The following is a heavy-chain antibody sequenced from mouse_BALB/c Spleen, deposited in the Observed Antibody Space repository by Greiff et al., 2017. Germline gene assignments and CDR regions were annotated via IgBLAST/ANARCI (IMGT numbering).Heavy chain of an antibody. CDR2: VNPNNGGT. D-gene: IGHD3-3*01. CDR3: ARQRAKALGD. J-gene: IGHJ3*01. Sequence: EVKLQESGPELVKPGASVKISCKASGYTFTDYYMNWVKQSHGKSLEWIGLVNPNNGGTSYNQKFKGKATLTVDKSSSTAYMELRSLTSEDSAVYYCARQRAKALGDWGQGTLVTVSA. V-gene: IGHV1-26*01. CDR1: GYTFTDYY.